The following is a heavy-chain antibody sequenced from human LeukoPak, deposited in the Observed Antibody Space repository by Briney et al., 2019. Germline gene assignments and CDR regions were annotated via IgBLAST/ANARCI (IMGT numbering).Heavy chain of an antibody. CDR2: SSSGST. Sequence: PGGSLRLSCTASGFTFSRYHMNWLRQTPGKGLDWVSSSSSGSTYYLDSVMGRLIISRDNSYKILFLQINSPRAEDTADYYCVKGRISEDALDFWGQGTPVTVSS. CDR3: VKGRISEDALDF. CDR1: GFTFSRYH. J-gene: IGHJ4*02. V-gene: IGHV3-23*01. D-gene: IGHD6-13*01.